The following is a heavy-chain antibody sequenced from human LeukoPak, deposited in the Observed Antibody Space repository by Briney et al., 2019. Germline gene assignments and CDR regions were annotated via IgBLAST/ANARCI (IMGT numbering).Heavy chain of an antibody. J-gene: IGHJ5*02. V-gene: IGHV3-74*01. D-gene: IGHD3-22*01. CDR2: INSDGSST. Sequence: PGGSLRLSCAASGFTFSSYWMHWVRQAPGKGLVWVSRINSDGSSTSYADSVKGRFTISRDNAKNSLYLQMNSLRAEDTAVYYCARVKYYYDSSGYYLFDPWGQGTLVTVSS. CDR3: ARVKYYYDSSGYYLFDP. CDR1: GFTFSSYW.